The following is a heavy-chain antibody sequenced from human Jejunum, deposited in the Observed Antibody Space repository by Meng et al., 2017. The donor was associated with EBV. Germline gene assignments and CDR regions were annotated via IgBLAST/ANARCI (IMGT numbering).Heavy chain of an antibody. J-gene: IGHJ4*02. Sequence: EVLLVESGGCLVHPGGSLKLSCGASGFTCSKSSIHWVRQASGKGLEWVGHMKSKARNSVTTYAASLQGRFTISRDDSKNTAYLQRDSLKTEDTAVYYCAAYCGSDCYYIDYWGRGTLVTVSS. V-gene: IGHV3-73*02. CDR1: GFTCSKSS. CDR3: AAYCGSDCYYIDY. CDR2: MKSKARNSVT. D-gene: IGHD2-21*02.